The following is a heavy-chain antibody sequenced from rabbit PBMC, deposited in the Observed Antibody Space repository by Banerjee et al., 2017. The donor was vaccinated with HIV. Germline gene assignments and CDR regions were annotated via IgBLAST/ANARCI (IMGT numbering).Heavy chain of an antibody. J-gene: IGHJ4*01. CDR3: ARGDTMTLVSFYFTL. D-gene: IGHD2-1*01. CDR2: IYTNGGST. CDR1: GFSFSSDYY. V-gene: IGHV1S43*01. Sequence: QSLEESGGDLVKPGASLTLTCTASGFSFSSDYYVYWVRQAPGKGLELIACIYTNGGSTWYASCVNGRLTISRSTSLNTVNLKMTSLTAADTATYFCARGDTMTLVSFYFTLWGPGTLVTVS.